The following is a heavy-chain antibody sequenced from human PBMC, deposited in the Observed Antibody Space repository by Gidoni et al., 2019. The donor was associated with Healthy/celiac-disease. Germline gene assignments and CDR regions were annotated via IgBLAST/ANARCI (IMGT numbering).Heavy chain of an antibody. CDR1: GGSISSYY. CDR2: IYTSGST. Sequence: QVQLQESGPGLVKPSETLSLTCPVSGGSISSYYWSWIRQPAGKGLEWIGRIYTSGSTNYNPSLKSRVTMSVDTSKNQFSLKLSSVTAADTAVYYCASLGVDYDFWSGYWTTYGMDVWGQGTTVTVSS. V-gene: IGHV4-4*07. CDR3: ASLGVDYDFWSGYWTTYGMDV. D-gene: IGHD3-3*01. J-gene: IGHJ6*02.